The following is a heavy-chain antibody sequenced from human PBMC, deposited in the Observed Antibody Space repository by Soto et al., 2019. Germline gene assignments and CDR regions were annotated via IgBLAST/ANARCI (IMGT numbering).Heavy chain of an antibody. V-gene: IGHV3-53*01. CDR1: GFTVISNY. Sequence: WGSLRLSCAASGFTVISNYIIFFRHSPGKGLEWVSVIYSGGITFYADSVKGRFTISRDNSKNTLYLQMNNLRGEDTAVYYCVRDFGSSSEGGMDVWGQGTTVTVSS. J-gene: IGHJ6*02. D-gene: IGHD6-6*01. CDR3: VRDFGSSSEGGMDV. CDR2: IYSGGIT.